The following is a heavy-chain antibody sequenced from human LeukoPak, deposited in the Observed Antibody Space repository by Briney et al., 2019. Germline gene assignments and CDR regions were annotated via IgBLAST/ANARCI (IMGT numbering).Heavy chain of an antibody. CDR2: ISSSSIYI. CDR3: ARGASVVAGRDNAFDI. J-gene: IGHJ3*02. CDR1: GFTFSNYG. D-gene: IGHD6-19*01. Sequence: PGGSLRLSCAASGFTFSNYGLSWVRQAPGKGLEWVSSISSSSIYIYYADSVKGRFTISRDNAKKSVHLQMNSLRAEDTAVYYCARGASVVAGRDNAFDILGQGTMVTVSS. V-gene: IGHV3-21*01.